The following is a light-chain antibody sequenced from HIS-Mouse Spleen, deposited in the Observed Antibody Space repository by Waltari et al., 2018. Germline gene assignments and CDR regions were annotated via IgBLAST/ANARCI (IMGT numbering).Light chain of an antibody. CDR1: ALTKKD. J-gene: IGLJ2*01. CDR2: EDS. V-gene: IGLV3-10*01. Sequence: SYELTQPPSVSVSPGQTARIPCAGDALTKKDAYWYHQKSGQAPVLVIYEDSKRPSGIPERFSGSSSGTMATLTISGAQVEDEADYYCYSTDSSGNHRVFGGGTKLTVL. CDR3: YSTDSSGNHRV.